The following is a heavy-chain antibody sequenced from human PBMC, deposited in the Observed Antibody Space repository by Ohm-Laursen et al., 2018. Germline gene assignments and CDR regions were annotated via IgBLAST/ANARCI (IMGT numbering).Heavy chain of an antibody. D-gene: IGHD4-17*01. Sequence: SLRLSCAASGFTVGSNYMSWVRQAPGKGLEWVSAIYTGGSTYYADSVKGRFTISRDNSKNTLYLQMNSLRVEDTAVYYCARAPTATTIFDYWGQGTLVTVSS. CDR3: ARAPTATTIFDY. V-gene: IGHV3-53*01. CDR1: GFTVGSNY. J-gene: IGHJ4*02. CDR2: IYTGGST.